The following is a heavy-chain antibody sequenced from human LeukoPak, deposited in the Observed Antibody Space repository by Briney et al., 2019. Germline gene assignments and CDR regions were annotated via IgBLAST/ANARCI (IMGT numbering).Heavy chain of an antibody. J-gene: IGHJ4*02. CDR2: INTNTGNP. CDR1: GYTFTSYA. Sequence: ASVKVSCKASGYTFTSYAMNWVRQAPGQGLEWMGWINTNTGNPTYAQGFTGRFVFSLDTSVSTAYLQISSLKAEDTAVYYCARSPPIVVVTAIDYWGQGTLVTVSS. D-gene: IGHD2-21*02. CDR3: ARSPPIVVVTAIDY. V-gene: IGHV7-4-1*02.